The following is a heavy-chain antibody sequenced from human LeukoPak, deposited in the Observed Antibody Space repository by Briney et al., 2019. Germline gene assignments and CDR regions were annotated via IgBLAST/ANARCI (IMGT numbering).Heavy chain of an antibody. CDR1: GFTFSSYG. CDR3: AKGGYSYGYYYFDY. V-gene: IGHV3-30*18. Sequence: PGGSLRLSCAASGFTFSSYGMHWVRQAPGKGLEWVAVISYDGSNEYYADSVKGRFTISRDNSKNTLYLQMNSLRAEDTAVYYCAKGGYSYGYYYFDYWGQGTLVTVSS. CDR2: ISYDGSNE. J-gene: IGHJ4*02. D-gene: IGHD5-18*01.